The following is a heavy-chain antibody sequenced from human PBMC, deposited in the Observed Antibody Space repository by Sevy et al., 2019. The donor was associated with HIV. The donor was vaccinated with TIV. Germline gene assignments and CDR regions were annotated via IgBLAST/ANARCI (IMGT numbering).Heavy chain of an antibody. CDR3: AGRYSGNYYGAFDN. V-gene: IGHV3-53*01. Sequence: GGSLRLSCAASGFTVSSNYMSWVRQAPGKGLEWVSVIYNGGSTYYADSVKGRLTISRDNSKNTLYLQMNSLRAEDTAMYYCAGRYSGNYYGAFDNWGQGTMVTVSS. CDR2: IYNGGST. CDR1: GFTVSSNY. J-gene: IGHJ3*02. D-gene: IGHD1-26*01.